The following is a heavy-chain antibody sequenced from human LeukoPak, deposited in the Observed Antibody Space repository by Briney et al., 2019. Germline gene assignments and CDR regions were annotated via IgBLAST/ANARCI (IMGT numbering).Heavy chain of an antibody. V-gene: IGHV3-7*01. CDR2: IKRAGSER. Sequence: GGSLRLSCEVSGSTFRNYWMNWIRQVQGKGLVWLAYIKRAGSERHYVDSVRGRFTVSTDSAKISLYLQMTSLRAEDTAVYYCASLQTDPTIVNGFWGQGTLVTVSS. CDR3: ASLQTDPTIVNGF. CDR1: GSTFRNYW. D-gene: IGHD5-24*01. J-gene: IGHJ4*02.